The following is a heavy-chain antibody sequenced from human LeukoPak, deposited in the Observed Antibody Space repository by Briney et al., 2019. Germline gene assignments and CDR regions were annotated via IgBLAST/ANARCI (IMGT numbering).Heavy chain of an antibody. CDR2: IYTSGST. Sequence: SETLSLTCTVSGGSLSTFYWSWIRQPAGKGLEWIGRIYTSGSTNSNPSLKSRVTMSVDTSKNQFSLKLISVTAADTAVYYCARGFRGGAHDYWGQGTLVTVSS. D-gene: IGHD2-21*01. J-gene: IGHJ4*02. V-gene: IGHV4-4*07. CDR1: GGSLSTFY. CDR3: ARGFRGGAHDY.